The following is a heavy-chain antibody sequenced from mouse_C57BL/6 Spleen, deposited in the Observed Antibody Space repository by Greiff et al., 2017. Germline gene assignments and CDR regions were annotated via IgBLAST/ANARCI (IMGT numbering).Heavy chain of an antibody. V-gene: IGHV1-53*01. CDR3: AMGVYYYCSSFPWFAY. CDR1: GYTFTSYW. CDR2: INPSNGGT. J-gene: IGHJ3*01. Sequence: QVQLQQPGTELVKPGASVKLSCKASGYTFTSYWMHWVKQRPGQGLEWIGNINPSNGGTNYNEKFKSKATLTVDKSSSTAYMQLSSLTSEDSAVYYCAMGVYYYCSSFPWFAYWGQGTLVTVSA. D-gene: IGHD1-1*01.